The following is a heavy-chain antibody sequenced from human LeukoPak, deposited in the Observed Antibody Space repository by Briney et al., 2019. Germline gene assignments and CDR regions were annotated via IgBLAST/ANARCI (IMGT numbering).Heavy chain of an antibody. CDR3: ARTVNYDILTRTIYYMDV. D-gene: IGHD3-9*01. J-gene: IGHJ6*03. V-gene: IGHV4-34*01. CDR1: GGSFSGYY. Sequence: ASETLSLTCAVYGGSFSGYYWSWIRQPPGKGLEWIGEINHSGSTNYNPSLKSRVTISVDTSKNQFSLKLSSVTAADTAVYYCARTVNYDILTRTIYYMDVWGKGTTVTVSS. CDR2: INHSGST.